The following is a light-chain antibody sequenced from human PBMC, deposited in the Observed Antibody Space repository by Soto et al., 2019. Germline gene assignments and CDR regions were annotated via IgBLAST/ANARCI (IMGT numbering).Light chain of an antibody. Sequence: IQMTQSPSSLSASVGDRVTITCRASQSISNYLNWYQQKPGKAPKLLIHHASYLETGVPSRFGGSGSGTDFTFTISSLQPEDIATYFCQQYDNCPLTFGGGTKVDIK. CDR3: QQYDNCPLT. J-gene: IGKJ4*01. CDR2: HAS. CDR1: QSISNY. V-gene: IGKV1-33*01.